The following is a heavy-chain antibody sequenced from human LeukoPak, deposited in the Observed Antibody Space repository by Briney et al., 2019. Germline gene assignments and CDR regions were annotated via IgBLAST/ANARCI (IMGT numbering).Heavy chain of an antibody. J-gene: IGHJ6*03. D-gene: IGHD6-13*01. CDR1: GGSISSYY. CDR2: IYTSGST. CDR3: ASLKYSSSWDYYYYYYMDV. V-gene: IGHV4-4*07. Sequence: PSETLSLTCTVSGGSISSYYWSWIRQPAGKGREWVGRIYTSGSTNYNPSLKSRVTISVDKSKNQFSLKLSSVTAADTAVYYCASLKYSSSWDYYYYYYMDVWGKGTTVTVSS.